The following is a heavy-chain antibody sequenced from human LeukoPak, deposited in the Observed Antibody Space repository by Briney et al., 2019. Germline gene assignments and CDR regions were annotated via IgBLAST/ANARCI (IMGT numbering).Heavy chain of an antibody. V-gene: IGHV3-7*01. CDR2: IKQDGSET. CDR3: ARGKGVDY. Sequence: PGGSLRLSCAASGFTFSGYWMTWVRQVPGKGLEWVANIKQDGSETYYVDSVKGRFTISRDNARNSLYLQMNSLRAEDTAVYYCARGKGVDYWGQGILVTVSS. J-gene: IGHJ4*02. CDR1: GFTFSGYW.